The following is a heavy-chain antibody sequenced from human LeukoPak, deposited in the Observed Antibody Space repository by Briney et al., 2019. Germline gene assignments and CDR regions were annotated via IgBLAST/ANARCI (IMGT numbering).Heavy chain of an antibody. Sequence: ASVKVSCKASGGTFISYAISWVRQAPGQGLEWMGWISPYNGNTNYAQKLQGRVTMTTDTSTSTAYMELRSLRSDDAAVYYCARVEQWLGHLTDYWGQGTLVTVSS. J-gene: IGHJ4*02. V-gene: IGHV1-18*01. CDR2: ISPYNGNT. CDR3: ARVEQWLGHLTDY. D-gene: IGHD6-19*01. CDR1: GGTFISYA.